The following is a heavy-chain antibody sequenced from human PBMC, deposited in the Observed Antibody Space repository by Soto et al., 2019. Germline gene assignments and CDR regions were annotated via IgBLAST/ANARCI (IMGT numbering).Heavy chain of an antibody. V-gene: IGHV3-7*01. D-gene: IGHD4-17*01. CDR3: AGFSSQRGGPGTVTGPENYCMDV. Sequence: EVQLVESGGGLVQPGGSLRLSCAASGFTFSSYWMSWVRQAPGKGLEWVANIKQDGSEKYYVDSVKGRFTIARDKAKDPLYPKMDSLEAEDTGVYYWAGFSSQRGGPGTVTGPENYCMDVWGQGTTVTVSS. CDR1: GFTFSSYW. CDR2: IKQDGSEK. J-gene: IGHJ6*02.